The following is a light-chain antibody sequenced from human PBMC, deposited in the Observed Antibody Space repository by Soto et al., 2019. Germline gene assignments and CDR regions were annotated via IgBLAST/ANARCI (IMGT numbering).Light chain of an antibody. J-gene: IGLJ2*01. V-gene: IGLV1-40*01. CDR3: QTYDSNLNVV. CDR2: GNS. Sequence: QSVLAQPPSVSGAPGQRVTISCTGSTSNIGAGYDVHWYQHLPGTAPKLLIYGNSNRPSGVPDRFSGSQSGTSASLVITGLQTKDEADYYCQTYDSNLNVVFGGGTKVTVL. CDR1: TSNIGAGYD.